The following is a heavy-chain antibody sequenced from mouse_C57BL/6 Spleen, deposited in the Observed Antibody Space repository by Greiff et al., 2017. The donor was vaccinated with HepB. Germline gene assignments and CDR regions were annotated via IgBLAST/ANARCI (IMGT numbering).Heavy chain of an antibody. V-gene: IGHV1-18*01. CDR3: ARDRWYYFDY. J-gene: IGHJ2*01. D-gene: IGHD2-3*01. CDR2: INPNNGGP. CDR1: GYTFTDYN. Sequence: EVQLQQSGPELVKPGASVKIPCKASGYTFTDYNMDWVKQSHGKSLEWIGDINPNNGGPIYNQKFKGKATLTVDKSSSSAYMELRSLTSEDTAVYYCARDRWYYFDYWGQGTTLTVSS.